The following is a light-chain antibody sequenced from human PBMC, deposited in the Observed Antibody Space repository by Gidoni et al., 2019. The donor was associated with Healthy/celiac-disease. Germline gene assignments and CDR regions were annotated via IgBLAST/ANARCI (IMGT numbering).Light chain of an antibody. CDR2: GAS. CDR1: QSVRSSY. CDR3: QQYGSSPAWT. Sequence: EILLTQYPGPLSLPPGVRATLACRASQSVRSSYLAWYQQKPGQAPRLLIYGASSRATGIPDRFSGSGAGTDFTLTISRLEPEDVAVYYCQQYGSSPAWTFGQGTKVEIK. J-gene: IGKJ1*01. V-gene: IGKV3-20*01.